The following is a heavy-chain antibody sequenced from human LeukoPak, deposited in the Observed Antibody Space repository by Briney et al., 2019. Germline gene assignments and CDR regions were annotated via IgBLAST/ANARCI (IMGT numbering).Heavy chain of an antibody. CDR2: ISSSTSII. CDR1: GFTFSSYS. Sequence: GGSLRLSCAASGFTFSSYSMNWVRQAPGKGLEWVSYISSSTSIIYYADSVKGRFTISRDNAKNSLYLQMNSLRAEDTAVYYCARDRNYYGSGSVGGFDYWGQGTLVTVSS. V-gene: IGHV3-48*04. CDR3: ARDRNYYGSGSVGGFDY. J-gene: IGHJ4*02. D-gene: IGHD3-10*01.